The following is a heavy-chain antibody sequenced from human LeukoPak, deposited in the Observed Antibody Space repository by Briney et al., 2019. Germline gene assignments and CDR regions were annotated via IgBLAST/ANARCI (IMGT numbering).Heavy chain of an antibody. Sequence: PSQTLSLTCTVSGGSISSGGYYWSWIRQPPGKGLEWIGYIYHSGSTYYNPSLKSRVTISVDTSKNQFSLKLSSVTAADTAVYYCASPGGDYVWGSYRHLFDYWGQGTLVTVSS. J-gene: IGHJ4*02. V-gene: IGHV4-30-2*01. CDR1: GGSISSGGYY. CDR2: IYHSGST. D-gene: IGHD3-16*02. CDR3: ASPGGDYVWGSYRHLFDY.